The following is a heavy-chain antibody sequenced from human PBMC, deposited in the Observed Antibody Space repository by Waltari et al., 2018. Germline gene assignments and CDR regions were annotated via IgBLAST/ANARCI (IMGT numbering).Heavy chain of an antibody. D-gene: IGHD3-10*01. V-gene: IGHV3-23*03. J-gene: IGHJ6*03. CDR2: IYSGGSST. CDR1: GFTFSSYA. Sequence: EVQLLESGGGLVQPGGSLRLSCAASGFTFSSYAMSWVRQAPGKGLEWVSVIYSGGSSTYYADSVKGRFTISRDNSKNTLYLQMNSLRAEDTAVYYCANVIDYYYYYMDVWGKGTTVTVSS. CDR3: ANVIDYYYYYMDV.